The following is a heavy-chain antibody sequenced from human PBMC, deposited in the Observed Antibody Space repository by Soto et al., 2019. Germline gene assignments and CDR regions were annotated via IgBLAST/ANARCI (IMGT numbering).Heavy chain of an antibody. Sequence: LRLSCAASGFTVSSNYMSWVRQAPGKGLEWVSVIYSGGSTYYADSVKGRFTISRDNSKNTLYLQMNSLRAEDTAVYYCARGSGYEYYYYYGMDVWGQGTTVTVSS. V-gene: IGHV3-53*01. D-gene: IGHD5-12*01. J-gene: IGHJ6*02. CDR2: IYSGGST. CDR3: ARGSGYEYYYYYGMDV. CDR1: GFTVSSNY.